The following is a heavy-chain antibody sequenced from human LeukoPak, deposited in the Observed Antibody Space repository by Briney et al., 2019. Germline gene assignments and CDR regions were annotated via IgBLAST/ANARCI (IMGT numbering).Heavy chain of an antibody. V-gene: IGHV3-48*02. CDR2: ISSSSSTI. Sequence: PGGSLRLSCAASGFTFSIYSMNWVRQAPGKGLEWVSYISSSSSTIYYADSVKGRFTISRDNAKNSLYLQMNSLRDEDTAVYYCARFCSGGSCYHDYWGQGTLVAVSS. CDR1: GFTFSIYS. CDR3: ARFCSGGSCYHDY. D-gene: IGHD2-15*01. J-gene: IGHJ4*02.